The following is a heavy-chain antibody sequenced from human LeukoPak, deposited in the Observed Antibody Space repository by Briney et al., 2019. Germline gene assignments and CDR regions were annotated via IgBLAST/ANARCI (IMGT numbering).Heavy chain of an antibody. D-gene: IGHD1-7*01. Sequence: GGSLRLYCAASGFTFSSFWMNWVRQPQGKGLKWVANIKQDGSEKYYVDSVKGRFTISRDNAKNSVYLQMNSLRAADTAVYYCASGKTGTPSWGQGTLVTVSS. CDR1: GFTFSSFW. CDR3: ASGKTGTPS. CDR2: IKQDGSEK. J-gene: IGHJ4*02. V-gene: IGHV3-7*01.